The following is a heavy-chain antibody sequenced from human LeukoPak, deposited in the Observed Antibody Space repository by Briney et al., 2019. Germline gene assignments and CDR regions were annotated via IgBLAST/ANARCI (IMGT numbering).Heavy chain of an antibody. CDR3: ARAWEILRDWFDP. D-gene: IGHD1-26*01. CDR2: INHRGST. V-gene: IGHV4-34*01. J-gene: IGHJ5*02. Sequence: PSETLTLTCGVYDGSFTGYYWSWIRQPPGKGLEWIGEINHRGSTNYNPSLKSRVNISIDTSNNQFSLNLTSVTTADTAIYYCARAWEILRDWFDPWGQGTLVTVSS. CDR1: DGSFTGYY.